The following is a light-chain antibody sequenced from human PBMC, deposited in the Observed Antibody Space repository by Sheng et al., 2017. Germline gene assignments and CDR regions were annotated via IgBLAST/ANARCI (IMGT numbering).Light chain of an antibody. CDR1: SSDVGAYNY. CDR2: EVS. Sequence: QSALTQPPSASGSLGQSVTISCTGTSSDVGAYNYVSWYQQHPGKVPKLIISEVSNRPSGVPDRFSGSKSGNTASLTVSGLQAEDEADYYCCSHGGSNNFXVFGTGTKVTVL. V-gene: IGLV2-8*01. CDR3: CSHGGSNNFXV. J-gene: IGLJ1*01.